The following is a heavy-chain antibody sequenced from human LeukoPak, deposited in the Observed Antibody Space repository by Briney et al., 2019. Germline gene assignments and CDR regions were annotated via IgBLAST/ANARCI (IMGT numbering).Heavy chain of an antibody. CDR1: GFTFSSYA. Sequence: GGSLRLSCAASGFTFSSYAMSWVRQAPGKGLEWVSGSGSGGSTYYADSVTGRFTISRDNSKNTLYLQMNSLRAEYTAVYYCAKDFWSGYYPNYWGQGTLVTVAS. CDR2: SGSGGST. J-gene: IGHJ4*02. CDR3: AKDFWSGYYPNY. D-gene: IGHD3-3*01. V-gene: IGHV3-23*01.